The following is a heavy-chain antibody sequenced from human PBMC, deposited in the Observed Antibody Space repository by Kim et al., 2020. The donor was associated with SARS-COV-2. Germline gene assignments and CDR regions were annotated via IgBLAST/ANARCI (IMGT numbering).Heavy chain of an antibody. D-gene: IGHD3-10*01. Sequence: YSQNFQGRVTITRDTSATTAYMELSSLTSKDTAVYYCAKEGSGSYNWLDPWGQGTLVTVSS. CDR3: AKEGSGSYNWLDP. V-gene: IGHV1-3*01. J-gene: IGHJ5*02.